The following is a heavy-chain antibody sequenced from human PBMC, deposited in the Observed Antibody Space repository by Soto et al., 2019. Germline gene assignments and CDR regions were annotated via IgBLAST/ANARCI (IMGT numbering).Heavy chain of an antibody. Sequence: PVGSLRLSCAASGFSFSSYGMHWVRQAPGKGLEWVAVISYDGSNKYYADSVKGRFTISRDNSKNTLYLQMNSLRAEDTAVYYCAKDEGGYSYGSDYWGQGTLVTV. CDR2: ISYDGSNK. J-gene: IGHJ4*02. V-gene: IGHV3-30*18. CDR3: AKDEGGYSYGSDY. D-gene: IGHD5-18*01. CDR1: GFSFSSYG.